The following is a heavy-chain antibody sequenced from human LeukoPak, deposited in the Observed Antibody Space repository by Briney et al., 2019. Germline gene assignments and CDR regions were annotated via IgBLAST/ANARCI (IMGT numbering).Heavy chain of an antibody. Sequence: SGTLSLTCTVSGGSISSYYWSWIRQPPGKGLEWIGYIYYSGSTNYNPSLKSRVTISVDTSKNQFSLKLSSVTAADTAVYYCARHTDIAALSSLNYWGQGTLVTVSS. CDR1: GGSISSYY. CDR3: ARHTDIAALSSLNY. CDR2: IYYSGST. J-gene: IGHJ4*02. D-gene: IGHD6-13*01. V-gene: IGHV4-59*08.